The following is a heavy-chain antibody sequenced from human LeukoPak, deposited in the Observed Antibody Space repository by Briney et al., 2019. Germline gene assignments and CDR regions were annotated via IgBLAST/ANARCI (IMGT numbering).Heavy chain of an antibody. J-gene: IGHJ4*02. D-gene: IGHD3-22*01. V-gene: IGHV3-23*01. CDR3: AKSPTSYYYDSSGYYYYFDY. CDR1: GFTFSSYA. Sequence: PGGSLRLSCAASGFTFSSYAMSWVRQAPGKGLEWVSAISGSGGSTYYADSVKGRFTISRDNSKNTLYLQMNSLRAEDTAVYYCAKSPTSYYYDSSGYYYYFDYWGQGTLVTVSS. CDR2: ISGSGGST.